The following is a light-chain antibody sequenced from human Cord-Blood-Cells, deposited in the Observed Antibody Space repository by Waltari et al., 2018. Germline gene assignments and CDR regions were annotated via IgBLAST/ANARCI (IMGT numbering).Light chain of an antibody. CDR1: QSVSSGY. CDR3: QQYGSSPWT. V-gene: IGKV3-20*01. J-gene: IGKJ1*01. Sequence: EIVLTQSPGTLSLSPGERATLSCRASQSVSSGYLAWYQQKPGQAPRLLIYGASSWATGIPDRFSGSGSGTDFTLTISRLEPEDFAVYYCQQYGSSPWTFGQGTKVEIK. CDR2: GAS.